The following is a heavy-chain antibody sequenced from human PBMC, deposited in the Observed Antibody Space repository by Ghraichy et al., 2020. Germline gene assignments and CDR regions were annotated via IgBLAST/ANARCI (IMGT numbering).Heavy chain of an antibody. CDR3: KRDPGYCSTSTCYAEGGWFDP. J-gene: IGHJ5*02. CDR1: GFTFGSNA. Sequence: GGSLRLSCAASGFTFGSNAMSWVRQAPGKGLEWVSTISGSGGNRHYADSVKGRFTISRDNSKNTVDLHMNSLRADDTAVYYCKRDPGYCSTSTCYAEGGWFDPWGQGALVTVSS. D-gene: IGHD2-2*01. V-gene: IGHV3-23*01. CDR2: ISGSGGNR.